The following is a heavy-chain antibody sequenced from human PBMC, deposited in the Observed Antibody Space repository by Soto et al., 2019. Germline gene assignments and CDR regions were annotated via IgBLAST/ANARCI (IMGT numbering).Heavy chain of an antibody. Sequence: PGGSLRLSCAASGFTFSSYGMHWVRQAPGKGLEWVAVISYDGSNKYYADSVKGRFTISRDNSKNTLYLQMNSLRAEDTAVYYCAKDPRNFYGSGSDYYYYYMDVWGKGTTVTVSS. CDR1: GFTFSSYG. CDR2: ISYDGSNK. V-gene: IGHV3-30*18. D-gene: IGHD3-10*01. CDR3: AKDPRNFYGSGSDYYYYYMDV. J-gene: IGHJ6*03.